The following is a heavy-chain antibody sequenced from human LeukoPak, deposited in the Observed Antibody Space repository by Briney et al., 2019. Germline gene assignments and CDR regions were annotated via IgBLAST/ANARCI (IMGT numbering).Heavy chain of an antibody. CDR3: ARAQVPPDDDFWSGSDGAYYYGMDV. CDR1: GYTFTSYY. D-gene: IGHD3-3*01. CDR2: INPSGGST. V-gene: IGHV1-46*01. J-gene: IGHJ6*02. Sequence: GASVKVSCKASGYTFTSYYMHWVRQAPGQGLEWMGIINPSGGSTSYAQKFQGRVTMTRDTSTSTVYMELSSLRSEDTAVYYCARAQVPPDDDFWSGSDGAYYYGMDVWGQGTTVTVSS.